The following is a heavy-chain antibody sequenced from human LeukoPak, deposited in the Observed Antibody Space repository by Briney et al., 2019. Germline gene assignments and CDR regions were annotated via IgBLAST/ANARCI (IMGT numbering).Heavy chain of an antibody. Sequence: SETLSLTCTVSGDSISSSRHYWGWIRQTPGKGLEWFGSLYYSGSTYYNPSLKSRVIISVDTSKNQFSLILTSVTAADTAVYYCARVYDFWSGYSRPNNWFDPWGQGTLVTVSS. CDR2: LYYSGST. CDR3: ARVYDFWSGYSRPNNWFDP. J-gene: IGHJ5*02. V-gene: IGHV4-39*07. CDR1: GDSISSSRHY. D-gene: IGHD3-3*01.